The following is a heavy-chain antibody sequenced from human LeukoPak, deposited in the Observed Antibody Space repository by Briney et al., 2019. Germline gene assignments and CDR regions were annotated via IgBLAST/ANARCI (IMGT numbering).Heavy chain of an antibody. V-gene: IGHV4-4*07. Sequence: ASETLSLTCTVSGGSINYNYWSWIRQPAGRGLEWIGRIYASGSTNYNPSLKSQVTMSVDTSNNQLSLKMTSVTAADTAVYYFGKIYRWADGWWYFLEGRYFHFLGRWTL. D-gene: IGHD2-15*01. CDR2: IYASGST. J-gene: IGHJ2*01. CDR3: GKIYRWADGWWYFLEGRYFHF. CDR1: GGSINYNY.